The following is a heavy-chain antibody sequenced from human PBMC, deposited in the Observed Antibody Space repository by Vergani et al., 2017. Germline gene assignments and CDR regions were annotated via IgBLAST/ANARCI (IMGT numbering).Heavy chain of an antibody. CDR3: ATIGYRLWGYYFDY. V-gene: IGHV4-61*02. D-gene: IGHD3-16*01. Sequence: QVKLQESGPGLLKPSQTLSLTCTVSGESIRSGSHYWSRIRQPAGKGPEWIGHIHTGGSTDLNPSFKRRVSISVDTSKSQFSLKLNSVTAADTAVYYCATIGYRLWGYYFDYWGQGILVSVSS. CDR1: GESIRSGSHY. CDR2: IHTGGST. J-gene: IGHJ4*02.